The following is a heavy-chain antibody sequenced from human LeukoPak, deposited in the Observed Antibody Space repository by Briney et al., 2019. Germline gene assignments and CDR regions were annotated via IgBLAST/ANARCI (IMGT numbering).Heavy chain of an antibody. D-gene: IGHD4-17*01. J-gene: IGHJ3*02. CDR2: ISYDGNNK. Sequence: GRSLRLSCAASGFTFSNYAMHWVRQAPGKGLEWVAVISYDGNNKYYADSVKGRFTISRDNSKNTLYLQMNSLRAEDTAVYYCARVVTVTTNLDALDIWGQGTMVTVSS. V-gene: IGHV3-30-3*01. CDR1: GFTFSNYA. CDR3: ARVVTVTTNLDALDI.